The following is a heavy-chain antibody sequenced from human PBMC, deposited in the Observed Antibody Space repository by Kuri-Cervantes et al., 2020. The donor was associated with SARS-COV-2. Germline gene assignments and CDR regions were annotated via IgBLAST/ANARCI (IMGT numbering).Heavy chain of an antibody. CDR1: GGSISSGDYY. Sequence: SETLSLTCTVSGGSISSGDYYWSWIRQPPGKGLEWIGYIYYSGSTYYNPSLKSRVTVSVDTSKNQFSLKLSSVTAADTAVYYCARVHFRRAIAAAGTHGMDVWGQGTTVTVSS. J-gene: IGHJ6*02. V-gene: IGHV4-30-4*01. D-gene: IGHD6-13*01. CDR2: IYYSGST. CDR3: ARVHFRRAIAAAGTHGMDV.